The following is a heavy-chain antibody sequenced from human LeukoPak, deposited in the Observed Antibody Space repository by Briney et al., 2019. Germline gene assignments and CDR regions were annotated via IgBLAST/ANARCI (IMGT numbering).Heavy chain of an antibody. Sequence: PGGSLRLSCAASGFTFDDYGMSWVRQAPGKGLEWVSGINWNGGSTGYADSVKGRFTISRDNAKNSLYLQMNSLRAEDTALYYCARGFSTVTTYWFDPWGQGTLVTVSS. J-gene: IGHJ5*02. CDR1: GFTFDDYG. CDR2: INWNGGST. D-gene: IGHD4-17*01. V-gene: IGHV3-20*04. CDR3: ARGFSTVTTYWFDP.